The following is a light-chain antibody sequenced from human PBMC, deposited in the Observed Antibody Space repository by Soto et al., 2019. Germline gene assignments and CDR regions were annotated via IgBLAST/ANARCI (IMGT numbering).Light chain of an antibody. Sequence: QSVLTQPASVSGSPGQSITTSCTGTSIDVGSYNFVSWYQQHPGKAPKLMIYEGSKRPSGVSNRFSGSKSGNTASLSISGLQAEDEAEYYCCSYAGSSTFVFGTGTKVTVL. CDR3: CSYAGSSTFV. J-gene: IGLJ1*01. CDR2: EGS. V-gene: IGLV2-23*01. CDR1: SIDVGSYNF.